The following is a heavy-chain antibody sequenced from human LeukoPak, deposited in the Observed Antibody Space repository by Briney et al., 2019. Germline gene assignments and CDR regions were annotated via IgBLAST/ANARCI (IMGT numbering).Heavy chain of an antibody. CDR3: ARVRFDIVVVPAALGGYFDL. V-gene: IGHV1-69*01. Sequence: GASVKVSCKASGGTFSSYAISWVRQAPGQGLEWMGGIIPIFGTANYAQKFQGRVTITADESTSTAYMELSSLRSEDTAVYYCARVRFDIVVVPAALGGYFDLWGRGTLVTVSS. J-gene: IGHJ2*01. CDR1: GGTFSSYA. D-gene: IGHD2-2*01. CDR2: IIPIFGTA.